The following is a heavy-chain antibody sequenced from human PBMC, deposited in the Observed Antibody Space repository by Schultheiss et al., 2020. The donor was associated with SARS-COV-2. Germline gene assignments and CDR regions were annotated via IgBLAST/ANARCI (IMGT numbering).Heavy chain of an antibody. D-gene: IGHD2-2*01. CDR1: GYSFTTKW. CDR3: ARLGGHCSSTSCQSYYYGMDV. J-gene: IGHJ6*02. V-gene: IGHV5-51*01. Sequence: GGSLRLSCKGSGYSFTTKWIGWVRQMPGKGLEWMGIIYSGDSDTRYSPSFQGQVTISADKSISTAYLQWSSLKASDTAMYYCARLGGHCSSTSCQSYYYGMDVWGQGTTVTVSS. CDR2: IYSGDSDT.